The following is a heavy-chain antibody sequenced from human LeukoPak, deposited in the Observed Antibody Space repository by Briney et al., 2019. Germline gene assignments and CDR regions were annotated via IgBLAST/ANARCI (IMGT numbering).Heavy chain of an antibody. V-gene: IGHV3-53*01. J-gene: IGHJ4*02. Sequence: GGSLRLSCAASGFTVRSNYMSWVRQAPGTGLERVSVIYTGGPTYYADSVKGRFIISRDNSKNTLYLQMNSLRAEDTAVYYCAVAGNGPIDYWGQGTLVTVSS. CDR3: AVAGNGPIDY. CDR2: IYTGGPT. D-gene: IGHD5-12*01. CDR1: GFTVRSNY.